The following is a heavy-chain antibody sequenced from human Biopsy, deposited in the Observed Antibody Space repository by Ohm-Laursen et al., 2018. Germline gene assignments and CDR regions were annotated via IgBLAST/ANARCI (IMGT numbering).Heavy chain of an antibody. Sequence: SLRLSCAASGFTVSDNHISWIRQAPGKGLQWVSLIYSDGNTYYADSVKGRFTISRDIPRNTLYLQMNSLRSDDTAVYYCARDALGGGSYRFFYWGQGSLVTVSS. V-gene: IGHV3-53*05. J-gene: IGHJ4*02. CDR3: ARDALGGGSYRFFY. CDR1: GFTVSDNH. CDR2: IYSDGNT. D-gene: IGHD1-26*01.